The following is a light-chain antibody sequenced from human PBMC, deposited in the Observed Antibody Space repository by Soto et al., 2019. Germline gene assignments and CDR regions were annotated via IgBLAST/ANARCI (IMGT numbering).Light chain of an antibody. CDR3: QQYGSSPRT. J-gene: IGKJ2*01. V-gene: IGKV3-20*01. Sequence: EIVLTQSPGTLSLSPGERATLSCRAIQSVSSRSLAWFQQKPGQAPRLLIYGASSRATGIPDRFSGSGSGTDFTLTISRLEPEDFAVYYCQQYGSSPRTFGQGTKLEIK. CDR2: GAS. CDR1: QSVSSRS.